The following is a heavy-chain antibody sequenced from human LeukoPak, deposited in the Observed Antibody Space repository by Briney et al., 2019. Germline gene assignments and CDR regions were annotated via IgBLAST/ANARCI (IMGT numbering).Heavy chain of an antibody. Sequence: PGGSLRLSCAASGFTFSSNAMNWVRQAPGKGLEWVSAISGSGGSTYYADSVKGRFTISRDNSKNTLYLQMNNLGAEDTALYYCAKVITAGWQKDDLDSGGRGTMVTVSA. CDR1: GFTFSSNA. V-gene: IGHV3-23*01. CDR3: AKVITAGWQKDDLDS. D-gene: IGHD1-26*01. J-gene: IGHJ3*01. CDR2: ISGSGGST.